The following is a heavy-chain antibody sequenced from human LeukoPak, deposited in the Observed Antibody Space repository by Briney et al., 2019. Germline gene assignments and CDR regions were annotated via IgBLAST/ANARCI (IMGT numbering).Heavy chain of an antibody. CDR3: ARLASSGWSHCDY. CDR2: IYYSGST. V-gene: IGHV4-59*08. J-gene: IGHJ4*02. Sequence: SETLSLTCTVSGGSISGYYWSWIRQPPGKGPEWIGYIYYSGSTNYNPSLKSRVTISVDTSKNQFSLKMNSVTAADTAVYYCARLASSGWSHCDYWGQGTLVTVST. CDR1: GGSISGYY. D-gene: IGHD6-19*01.